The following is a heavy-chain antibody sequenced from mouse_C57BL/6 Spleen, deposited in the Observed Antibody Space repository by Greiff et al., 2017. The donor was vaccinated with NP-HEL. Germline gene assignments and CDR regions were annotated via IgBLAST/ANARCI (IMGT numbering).Heavy chain of an antibody. Sequence: VQLQQSGPELVKPGASVKISCKASGYAFSSSWMNWVKQRPGKGLEWIGRIYPGDGDTNYNGKFKGKATLTADKSSSTAYMQLSSLTSEDSAVYFCARSGYSNYVGYFDYWGQGTTLTVSS. J-gene: IGHJ2*01. V-gene: IGHV1-82*01. D-gene: IGHD2-5*01. CDR2: IYPGDGDT. CDR1: GYAFSSSW. CDR3: ARSGYSNYVGYFDY.